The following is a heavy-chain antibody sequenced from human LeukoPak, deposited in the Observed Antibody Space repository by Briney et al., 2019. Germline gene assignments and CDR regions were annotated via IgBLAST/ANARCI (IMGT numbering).Heavy chain of an antibody. CDR1: GYTFTSYG. CDR3: ARFWAAAGIDY. CDR2: ISAYNGNT. D-gene: IGHD6-13*01. J-gene: IGHJ4*02. V-gene: IGHV1-18*01. Sequence: GASVKVSCKASGYTFTSYGIIWVRQAPGQGLEWVGWISAYNGNTNYAQKLQGRVTMTTDTSTSTAYMELRSLRSDDTAVYYCARFWAAAGIDYWGQGTLVTVSS.